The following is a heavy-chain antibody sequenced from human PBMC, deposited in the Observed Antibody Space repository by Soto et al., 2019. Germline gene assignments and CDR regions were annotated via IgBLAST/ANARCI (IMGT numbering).Heavy chain of an antibody. V-gene: IGHV3-23*01. CDR1: GFTFTSYV. CDR3: AKAGMIVVVDECFDY. Sequence: LRLSCAASGFTFTSYVMSWVRQAPGKGLEWVSAISGSGDSTYYADSVKGRSTISRDNSKNTLYLQMNSLRAEDTAVYYCAKAGMIVVVDECFDYWGQGTLVTVSS. D-gene: IGHD3-22*01. CDR2: ISGSGDST. J-gene: IGHJ4*02.